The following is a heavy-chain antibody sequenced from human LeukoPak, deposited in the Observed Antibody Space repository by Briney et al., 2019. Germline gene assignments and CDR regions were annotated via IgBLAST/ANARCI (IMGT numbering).Heavy chain of an antibody. D-gene: IGHD6-19*01. Sequence: PSETLSLTCTVSGGSISSYYWSWIRQLAGKGLEWIGYIYYSGSTNYNPSLKSRVTISVDTSKNQFSLKLSSVTAADTAVYYCARDFRSGWSIYSFDYWGQGTLVTVSS. CDR2: IYYSGST. CDR3: ARDFRSGWSIYSFDY. V-gene: IGHV4-59*12. CDR1: GGSISSYY. J-gene: IGHJ4*02.